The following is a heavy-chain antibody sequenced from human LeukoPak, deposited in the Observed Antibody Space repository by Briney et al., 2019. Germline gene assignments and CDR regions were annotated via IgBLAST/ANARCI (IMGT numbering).Heavy chain of an antibody. V-gene: IGHV3-7*01. J-gene: IGHJ4*02. Sequence: PGGSLRLSCAASGFTFSSYWMSWVRQAPGKGLEWVANIKEDGSRINYVDSVKGRFTISRDNAKNSVYLQMDNLRAEDTAVYYCVGSSGWLFDYWGQGILVAVSS. CDR3: VGSSGWLFDY. D-gene: IGHD6-19*01. CDR1: GFTFSSYW. CDR2: IKEDGSRI.